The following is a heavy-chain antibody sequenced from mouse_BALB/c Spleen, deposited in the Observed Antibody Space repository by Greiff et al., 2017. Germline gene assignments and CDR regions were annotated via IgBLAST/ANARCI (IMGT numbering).Heavy chain of an antibody. CDR1: GFTFSSYA. J-gene: IGHJ4*01. V-gene: IGHV5-9-4*01. D-gene: IGHD2-14*01. Sequence: EVHLVESGGGLVKPGGSLKLSCAASGFTFSSYAMSWVRQSPEKRLEWVAEISSGGSYTYYPDTVTGRFTISRDNAKNTLYLEMSSLRSEDTAMYYCARNYRYDGSYAMDYWGQGTSVTVSS. CDR2: ISSGGSYT. CDR3: ARNYRYDGSYAMDY.